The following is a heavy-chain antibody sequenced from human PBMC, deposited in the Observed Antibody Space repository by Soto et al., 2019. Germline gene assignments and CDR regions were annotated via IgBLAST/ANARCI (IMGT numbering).Heavy chain of an antibody. D-gene: IGHD7-27*01. V-gene: IGHV3-30-3*01. Sequence: GGSLRLACAASGFSFSISPMHWVRQAPGKGPEWVALISYDGTNKFYADSVKGRFTISRDNSKSTLYLQVDSLRPEDAAVYYCARDPKASGGQHWAFNYFDSWGQGTLVTVSS. CDR1: GFSFSISP. J-gene: IGHJ4*02. CDR2: ISYDGTNK. CDR3: ARDPKASGGQHWAFNYFDS.